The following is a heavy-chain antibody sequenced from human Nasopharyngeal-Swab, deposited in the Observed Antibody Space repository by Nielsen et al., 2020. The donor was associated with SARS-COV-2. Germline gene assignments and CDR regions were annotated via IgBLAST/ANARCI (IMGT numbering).Heavy chain of an antibody. D-gene: IGHD3-3*01. J-gene: IGHJ4*02. CDR2: ISWNSGSI. CDR3: AKAFSGGYYDFWSGYSDFDY. CDR1: GFTFDDYA. V-gene: IGHV3-9*01. Sequence: SLKISCAASGFTFDDYAMHWVRQAPGKGLEWVSGISWNSGSINYADSVKGRFTISRDNAKNSLYLQMNSLRAEDTALYYCAKAFSGGYYDFWSGYSDFDYWGQGTLVTVSS.